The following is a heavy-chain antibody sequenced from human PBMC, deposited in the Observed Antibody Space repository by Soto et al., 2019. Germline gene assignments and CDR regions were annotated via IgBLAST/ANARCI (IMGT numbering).Heavy chain of an antibody. D-gene: IGHD3-10*01. V-gene: IGHV4-31*03. CDR3: SRDRSVVPYGMDV. CDR2: IYYSGKT. J-gene: IGHJ6*02. Sequence: QVQLQESGPGLVKPSQILSLTCTVSGGSVSSGAYYWSWVRQLPGKGLEWIGYIYYSGKTYYNPSLKSRVTILVDTSKNQFSLKLGSVTAADTAVYYCSRDRSVVPYGMDVWGQGTTVTVSS. CDR1: GGSVSSGAYY.